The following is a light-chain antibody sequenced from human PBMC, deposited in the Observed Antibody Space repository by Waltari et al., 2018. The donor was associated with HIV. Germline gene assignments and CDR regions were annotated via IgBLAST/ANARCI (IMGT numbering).Light chain of an antibody. V-gene: IGKV1-5*03. CDR2: KAS. CDR3: QQYDNYSYT. J-gene: IGKJ2*01. CDR1: QSISSW. Sequence: DIQMTQSPSTLSASVGDRVTLTCRTSQSISSWLAWYQQKPGKAPKLLIYKASSLESGVPSRFSGSGSGTEFTLTSSSLQPDDFATYYCQQYDNYSYTFGQGTKLEIK.